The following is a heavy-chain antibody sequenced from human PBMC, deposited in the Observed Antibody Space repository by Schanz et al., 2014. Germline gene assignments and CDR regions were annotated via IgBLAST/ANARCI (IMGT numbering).Heavy chain of an antibody. CDR3: ARDAAKEEYSDF. D-gene: IGHD6-25*01. CDR2: IYYSGTT. J-gene: IGHJ4*02. Sequence: QVQLQESGPGLVKPSQTLSLTCTVSGGSISSGGYYWSWIRQYPGKGLEWIGSIYYSGTTYYNPSLESRVAMSADRSENQCSLKLNSAPAADTAVYYCARDAAKEEYSDFWGQGTLVTVAS. CDR1: GGSISSGGYY. V-gene: IGHV4-31*03.